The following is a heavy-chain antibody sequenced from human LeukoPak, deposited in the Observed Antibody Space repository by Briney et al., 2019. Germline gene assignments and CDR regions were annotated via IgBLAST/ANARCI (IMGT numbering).Heavy chain of an antibody. J-gene: IGHJ6*03. CDR2: IYYSGST. D-gene: IGHD2-2*01. Sequence: SETLSLTCTVPGGSINNYYWNWIRQPPGKGLEWIAYIYYSGSTNYNPSLKSRVTISVDTSNNQFSLKLSSVTAADTAVYYCARDLRGTSAMDVWGKGTTVTVSS. CDR1: GGSINNYY. CDR3: ARDLRGTSAMDV. V-gene: IGHV4-59*01.